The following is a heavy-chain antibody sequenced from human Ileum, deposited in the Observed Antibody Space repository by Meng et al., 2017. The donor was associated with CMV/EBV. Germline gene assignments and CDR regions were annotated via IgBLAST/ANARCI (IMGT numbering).Heavy chain of an antibody. CDR2: ISWDGGST. Sequence: GESLKISCAASGFTFDDYTMHWVRQAPGKGLEWVSLISWDGGSTYYVDSVKGRFTIPRDNTKNFLYMQMNSLRIDDTALYYCARAVDYYFDYWGQGTLVTVSS. V-gene: IGHV3-43*01. D-gene: IGHD3/OR15-3a*01. J-gene: IGHJ4*01. CDR1: GFTFDDYT. CDR3: ARAVDYYFDY.